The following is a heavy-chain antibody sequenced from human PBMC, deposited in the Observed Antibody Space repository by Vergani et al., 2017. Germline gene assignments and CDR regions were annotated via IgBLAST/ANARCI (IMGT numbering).Heavy chain of an antibody. Sequence: VQLVESGGGLVKPGGSLRLSCAASGFTFSSYSMNWVRQAPGKGLEWVSSISSSSSYIYYADSVKGRFTISRDNAKNSLYLQMNSLRAEDTAVYYCASQPRRYGDRFFDPWGQGTLVTVSS. CDR2: ISSSSSYI. J-gene: IGHJ5*02. CDR3: ASQPRRYGDRFFDP. D-gene: IGHD4-17*01. V-gene: IGHV3-21*01. CDR1: GFTFSSYS.